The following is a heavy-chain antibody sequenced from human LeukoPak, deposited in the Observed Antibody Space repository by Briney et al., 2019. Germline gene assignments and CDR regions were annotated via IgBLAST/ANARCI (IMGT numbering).Heavy chain of an antibody. D-gene: IGHD3-10*01. CDR1: GGSISSSSFY. CDR3: VGEEYGTGSYYKSSD. CDR2: IYYTGSYTGTT. J-gene: IGHJ4*02. V-gene: IGHV4-39*01. Sequence: SETLSLTCIVSGGSISSSSFYWGWISQPPGKGLEWIGTIYYTGSYTGTTYYNPSLESRVTVSVDTSQNLCSLKLTSVTAADTAVYYCVGEEYGTGSYYKSSDWGQGTLVTVSS.